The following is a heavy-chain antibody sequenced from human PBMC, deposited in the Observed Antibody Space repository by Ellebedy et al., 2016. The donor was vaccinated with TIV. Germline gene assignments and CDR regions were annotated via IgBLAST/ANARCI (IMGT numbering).Heavy chain of an antibody. J-gene: IGHJ4*02. CDR1: GFTFSSYG. Sequence: GESLKISCAASGFTFSSYGFHWVRQAPGKGLEGVAFISSDGSEAYYGDSVKGRFTISSDSSRHTVYLQMNNLRADDTAVYYCARVFISYFFDYWGQGTLVTVSS. V-gene: IGHV3-33*05. CDR3: ARVFISYFFDY. CDR2: ISSDGSEA. D-gene: IGHD2-2*01.